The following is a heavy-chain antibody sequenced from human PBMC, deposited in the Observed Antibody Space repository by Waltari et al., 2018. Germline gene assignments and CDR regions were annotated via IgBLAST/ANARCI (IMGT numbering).Heavy chain of an antibody. J-gene: IGHJ6*03. CDR1: GYTFTGYY. CDR3: ASSIGYYTHYYYYYYMDV. CDR2: INPNSGGT. D-gene: IGHD3-22*01. Sequence: QVQLVQSGAQVKKPGASVKVSCKASGYTFTGYYMHWVRQAPGQGLEWMGWINPNSGGTNYAQKFQGRVTMTRDTSISTAYMELSRLRSDDTAVYYCASSIGYYTHYYYYYYMDVWGKGTTVTVSS. V-gene: IGHV1-2*02.